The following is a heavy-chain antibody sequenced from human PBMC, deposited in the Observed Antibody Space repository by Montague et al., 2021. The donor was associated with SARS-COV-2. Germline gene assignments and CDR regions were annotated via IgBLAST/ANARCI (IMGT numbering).Heavy chain of an antibody. J-gene: IGHJ4*02. CDR2: ISYDGSNK. V-gene: IGHV3-30-3*01. D-gene: IGHD4-17*01. CDR3: AREDYGDYGFDY. Sequence: SLRLSCAASGFTFSSYAMSWVRQAPGKGLEWVAVISYDGSNKYYADSVKGRFTISRDNSKNTLYLQMNSLRAEDTAAYYCAREDYGDYGFDYWGQGTLVTVSS. CDR1: GFTFSSYA.